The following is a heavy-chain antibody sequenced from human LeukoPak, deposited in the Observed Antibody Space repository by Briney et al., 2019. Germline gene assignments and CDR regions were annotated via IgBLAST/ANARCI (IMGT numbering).Heavy chain of an antibody. CDR3: ARATRSSGWFHFDY. CDR1: GYTFTGYY. CDR2: INPNSGGT. V-gene: IGHV1-2*02. J-gene: IGHJ4*02. D-gene: IGHD6-19*01. Sequence: ASVKVSCKASGYTFTGYYMHWVRQPPGQGLEWMGWINPNSGGTNYAQKFQGRVTMTRDTSISTAYMELSRLRSDDTAVYYCARATRSSGWFHFDYWGQGTLVTVSS.